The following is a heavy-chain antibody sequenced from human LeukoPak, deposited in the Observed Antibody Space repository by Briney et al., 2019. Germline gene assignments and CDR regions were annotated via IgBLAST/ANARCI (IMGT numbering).Heavy chain of an antibody. J-gene: IGHJ4*02. D-gene: IGHD2-2*01. CDR1: GYIFTCYG. CDR2: ISAYNGNT. Sequence: ASVKVSCKASGYIFTCYGISWVRQAPGQGLEWMGWISAYNGNTNYAQKLQGRVTMTTDTSTSTAYMELRSLRSDDTAVYYCARDDIVVVPAAMGFDYWGQGTLVTVSS. CDR3: ARDDIVVVPAAMGFDY. V-gene: IGHV1-18*04.